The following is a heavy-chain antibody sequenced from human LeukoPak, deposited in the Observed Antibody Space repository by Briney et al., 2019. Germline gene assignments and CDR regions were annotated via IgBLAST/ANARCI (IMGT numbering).Heavy chain of an antibody. V-gene: IGHV4-59*01. CDR2: VYYSGTT. CDR3: ARGGHIYGLRYFFDY. CDR1: GGSINSYY. D-gene: IGHD5-18*01. Sequence: SETLSLTCTVSGGSINSYYWSWIRQSPGKGLEWIAYVYYSGTTNYNPSLKSRVTISVDTSENQFSLKMSSVTAADTAVYYCARGGHIYGLRYFFDYWGQGILVTVSS. J-gene: IGHJ4*02.